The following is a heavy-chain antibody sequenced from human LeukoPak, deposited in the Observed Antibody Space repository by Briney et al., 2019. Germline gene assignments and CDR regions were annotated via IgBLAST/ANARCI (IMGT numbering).Heavy chain of an antibody. CDR2: ISGSGGST. CDR3: AKGAGDRYYYYYYMDV. J-gene: IGHJ6*03. D-gene: IGHD3-10*01. CDR1: GFTFSSYA. Sequence: GGSLRLSCAASGFTFSSYAMSWVRQAPGKGLEWVSSISGSGGSTYHADSVKGRFTISRDNFKNTLYLQMNSLRAEDTAVYYCAKGAGDRYYYYYYMDVWGKGTTVTVSS. V-gene: IGHV3-23*01.